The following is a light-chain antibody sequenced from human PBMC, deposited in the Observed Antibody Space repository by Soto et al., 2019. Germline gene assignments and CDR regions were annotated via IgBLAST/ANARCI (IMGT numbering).Light chain of an antibody. CDR3: QQYNKWPPTWT. CDR2: GAS. V-gene: IGKV3-15*01. CDR1: QSVSSN. Sequence: EIVMTQSPATLSVSPGERATLSCRASQSVSSNLAWYQQKPGQAPRLLIYGASTRATGIPARFSGSGSGTEFTLTISSLQCEDFAVYYCQQYNKWPPTWTFGQGTKVEIK. J-gene: IGKJ1*01.